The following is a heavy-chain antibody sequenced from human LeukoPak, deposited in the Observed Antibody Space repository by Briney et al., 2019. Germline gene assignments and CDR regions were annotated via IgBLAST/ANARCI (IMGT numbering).Heavy chain of an antibody. CDR3: ARRTGSYYDSSGYLDY. CDR2: IRQDGSEK. CDR1: GFTFSSYW. Sequence: GGSLRLSCAASGFTFSSYWMSWVRQAPGKGLEWVANIRQDGSEKYYVDSVKGRFPISRDNAKNSLYLQMNSLRAEDTAVYYCARRTGSYYDSSGYLDYWGQGTLVTVSS. V-gene: IGHV3-7*01. J-gene: IGHJ4*02. D-gene: IGHD3-22*01.